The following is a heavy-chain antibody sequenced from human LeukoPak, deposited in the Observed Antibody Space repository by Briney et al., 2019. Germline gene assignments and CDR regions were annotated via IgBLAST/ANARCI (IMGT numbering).Heavy chain of an antibody. CDR1: GFTLRTYW. CDR3: TGGALTGQISAFDY. J-gene: IGHJ4*02. D-gene: IGHD3-9*01. Sequence: PGGSLRLSCAVSGFTLRTYWMHWVRQGPGKGLEWVSRISTDGGTTTYADSVKGRFTISRDNAKNTVYLQMSSLRVEDTAVYYCTGGALTGQISAFDYWGQGSLVTVST. V-gene: IGHV3-74*01. CDR2: ISTDGGTT.